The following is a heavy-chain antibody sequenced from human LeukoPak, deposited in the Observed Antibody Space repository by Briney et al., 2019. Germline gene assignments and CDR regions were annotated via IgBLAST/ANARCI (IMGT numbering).Heavy chain of an antibody. CDR3: ARVVPTYYGVDV. Sequence: PGGSLRLSCIPSGFTVTTNDMSWVRQAPGKGLEWVSVLYSGGSTYYADSVKGRFTISRGNSKNTLYLQMNYLRAEDTSVYYCARVVPTYYGVDVWGQGTTVTVSS. CDR2: LYSGGST. V-gene: IGHV3-53*01. CDR1: GFTVTTND. J-gene: IGHJ6*02.